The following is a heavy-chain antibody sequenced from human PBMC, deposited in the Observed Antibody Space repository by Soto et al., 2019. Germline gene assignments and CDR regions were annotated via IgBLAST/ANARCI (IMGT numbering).Heavy chain of an antibody. CDR2: IDPSDSYT. CDR1: GYSFTSYW. CDR3: ASTRAARHDYYYYGMDV. J-gene: IGHJ6*02. Sequence: PGESLKISCKGSGYSFTSYWISWVRQMPGKGLEWMGRIDPSDSYTNYSPSFQGHVTISADESISTAYLQWSSLKASDTAMYYCASTRAARHDYYYYGMDVWGQGTTVTVSS. V-gene: IGHV5-10-1*01. D-gene: IGHD6-6*01.